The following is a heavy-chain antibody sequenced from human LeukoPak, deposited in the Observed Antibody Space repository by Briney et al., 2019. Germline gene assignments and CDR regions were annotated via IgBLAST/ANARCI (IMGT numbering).Heavy chain of an antibody. Sequence: SETLSLTCTVSGGSISSYYWSWIRQPAGKGLEWIGRIYTSGSTNYNPSPKSRVTRPVDTSKNQFSLKLSSVTAADTAVYYCARDQPEYQLLYWFDPWGQGTLVTVSS. CDR2: IYTSGST. D-gene: IGHD2-2*01. J-gene: IGHJ5*02. V-gene: IGHV4-4*07. CDR3: ARDQPEYQLLYWFDP. CDR1: GGSISSYY.